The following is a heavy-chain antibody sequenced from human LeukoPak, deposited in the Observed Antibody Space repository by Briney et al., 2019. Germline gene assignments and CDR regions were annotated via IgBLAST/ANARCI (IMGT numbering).Heavy chain of an antibody. CDR1: GFAFSSYS. J-gene: IGHJ5*02. Sequence: GGSLRLSCAASGFAFSSYSMNWVRQAPGKGLEWVSSISSSSSYIYYADSVKGRFTISRDNAKNSLYLQMNSLRAEDTAVYYCARGYCSGGSCPNHWGQGTLVTASS. CDR2: ISSSSSYI. V-gene: IGHV3-21*01. D-gene: IGHD2-15*01. CDR3: ARGYCSGGSCPNH.